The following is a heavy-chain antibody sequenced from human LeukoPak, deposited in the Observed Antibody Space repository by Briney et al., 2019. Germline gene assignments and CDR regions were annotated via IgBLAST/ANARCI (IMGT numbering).Heavy chain of an antibody. V-gene: IGHV3-23*01. D-gene: IGHD6-19*01. CDR1: GFDFGGACG. CDR2: ISGGGETT. Sequence: PGDSLRLSCATSGFDFGGACGMGWVRQVPEKGLEWVLTISGGGETTHYADSVKGRLTISRDNARNTLYLQIDRLRPEDTAIYYCVREAGCGWPLDYWGRGTLVTVSS. J-gene: IGHJ4*02. CDR3: VREAGCGWPLDY.